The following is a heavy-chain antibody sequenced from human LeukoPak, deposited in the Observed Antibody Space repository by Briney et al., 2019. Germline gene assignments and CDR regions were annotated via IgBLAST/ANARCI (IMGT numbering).Heavy chain of an antibody. D-gene: IGHD3-3*01. CDR2: IRYDGSNK. V-gene: IGHV3-30*02. Sequence: GGSLRLSCAASGFTFSSYGMHWVRQAPGKGLEWVAFIRYDGSNKYYADSVKGRFTISRDNSKNTLYLQMNSLRAEDTAVYYCAKDLPMYYDCWSGLFDYWGQGTLVTVSS. CDR1: GFTFSSYG. J-gene: IGHJ4*02. CDR3: AKDLPMYYDCWSGLFDY.